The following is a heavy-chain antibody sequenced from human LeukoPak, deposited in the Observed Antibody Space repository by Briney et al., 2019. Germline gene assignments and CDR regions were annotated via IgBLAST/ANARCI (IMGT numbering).Heavy chain of an antibody. Sequence: ASVKVSCKASGYTFTGYYMHWVRQAPGQGLEWMGWINPNSGGTNYAQKVQGRVTMTRDTSISTAYMELSRLRSDDMAVYYCARAPGDIVVVPAAIRAFDIWGQGTMVTVSS. CDR1: GYTFTGYY. CDR3: ARAPGDIVVVPAAIRAFDI. V-gene: IGHV1-2*02. D-gene: IGHD2-2*02. CDR2: INPNSGGT. J-gene: IGHJ3*02.